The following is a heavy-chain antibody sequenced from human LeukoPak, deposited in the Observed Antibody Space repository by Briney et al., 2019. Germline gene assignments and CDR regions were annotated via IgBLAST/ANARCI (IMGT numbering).Heavy chain of an antibody. CDR1: GFTFSSYS. D-gene: IGHD3-3*01. J-gene: IGHJ3*02. Sequence: PGGSLRLSCAASGFTFSSYSMNWVRQAPGKGLEWVSYISSSSSTIYYADSVKGRFTISRDNAKNSLYLQMNSLRAEDTAVCYCARDMGLWSPLFAFDIWGQGTMVTVSS. CDR2: ISSSSSTI. CDR3: ARDMGLWSPLFAFDI. V-gene: IGHV3-48*01.